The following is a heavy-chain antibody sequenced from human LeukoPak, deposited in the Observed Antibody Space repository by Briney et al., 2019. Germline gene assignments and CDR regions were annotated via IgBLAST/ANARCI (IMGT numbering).Heavy chain of an antibody. V-gene: IGHV4-31*03. Sequence: PPETLSLTCSVSGGSINRHDYYWSWVRQHPGKGLEWIGYIYYTGSVYYNPSLNSRVSISLDTSENTFSLNLRSVTAADTAVYYCARMENFSYYVYGTDVWGQGTTVIVSS. J-gene: IGHJ6*02. CDR3: ARMENFSYYVYGTDV. D-gene: IGHD1-1*01. CDR1: GGSINRHDYY. CDR2: IYYTGSV.